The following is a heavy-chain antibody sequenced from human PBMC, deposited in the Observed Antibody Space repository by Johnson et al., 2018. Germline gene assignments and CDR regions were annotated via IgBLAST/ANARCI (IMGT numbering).Heavy chain of an antibody. CDR2: IYSCGST. CDR3: ARDPRTYCSGGSCYSKDAFDI. J-gene: IGHJ3*02. CDR1: GFIVSSNY. V-gene: IGHV3-66*02. Sequence: VQLVESGGGLVQPWGSLRLSCAASGFIVSSNYMSWVRQAPGKGLEWVSIIYSCGSTNYADSVKGRFIISRDTFKNTLYLQMNTLRAEDTAVYYCARDPRTYCSGGSCYSKDAFDIWGQGTMVTVSS. D-gene: IGHD2-15*01.